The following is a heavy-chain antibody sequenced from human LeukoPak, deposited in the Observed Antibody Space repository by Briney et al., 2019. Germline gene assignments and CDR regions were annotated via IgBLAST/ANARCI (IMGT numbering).Heavy chain of an antibody. CDR1: GGSISSSSYY. CDR3: ARAAGYYDFWSGYEGYMDV. CDR2: IYYSGST. V-gene: IGHV4-39*07. Sequence: SETLSLTCTVSGGSISSSSYYWGWIRQPPGKGLEWIGSIYYSGSTYYNPSLKSRVTISVDTSKNQFSLKLSSVTAADTAVYYCARAAGYYDFWSGYEGYMDVWGKGTTVTVSS. J-gene: IGHJ6*03. D-gene: IGHD3-3*01.